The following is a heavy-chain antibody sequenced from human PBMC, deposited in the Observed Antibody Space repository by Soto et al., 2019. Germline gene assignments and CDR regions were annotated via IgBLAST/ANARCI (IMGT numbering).Heavy chain of an antibody. J-gene: IGHJ4*02. D-gene: IGHD5-12*01. CDR2: ISVSGDIT. CDR3: AKDFGIVAFQFHY. CDR1: GFMFSSYA. Sequence: EVHLLESGGGLVQPGGSLRLSCAVSGFMFSSYAMSWVRQAPGKGLEWVSTISVSGDITYYADSVKGRFTISRDNSKNTLYLQMNSLSAEDTAIYYCAKDFGIVAFQFHYWGQGTLVTVSS. V-gene: IGHV3-23*01.